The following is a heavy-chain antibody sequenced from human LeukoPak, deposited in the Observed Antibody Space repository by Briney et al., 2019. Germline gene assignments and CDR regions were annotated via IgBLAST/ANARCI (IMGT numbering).Heavy chain of an antibody. D-gene: IGHD5-12*01. Sequence: GGSLRLSCAASGFIFSTSSMNWLRQAPGKGLEWVSSISPSSSYIYYADSVRGRFTISRDNAKNSLYLQMNTLRAEDTAMYYCARDISGYVNFDYWGQGTLVTVSS. CDR1: GFIFSTSS. V-gene: IGHV3-21*01. CDR2: ISPSSSYI. CDR3: ARDISGYVNFDY. J-gene: IGHJ4*02.